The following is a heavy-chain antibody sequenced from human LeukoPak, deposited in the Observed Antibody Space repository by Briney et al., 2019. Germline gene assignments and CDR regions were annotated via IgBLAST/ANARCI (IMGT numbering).Heavy chain of an antibody. J-gene: IGHJ4*02. CDR1: GFIFNDYA. CDR2: ISNDGVST. Sequence: PGGSLRLSCAASGFIFNDYAMYWVRQAPGKGLEYVSAISNDGVSTYYGSSVKDRFTISRDNSKNTLYLQMGGLRAEDMAVYYCARDAGHFDYWGQGTLVTVSS. CDR3: ARDAGHFDY. V-gene: IGHV3-64*01.